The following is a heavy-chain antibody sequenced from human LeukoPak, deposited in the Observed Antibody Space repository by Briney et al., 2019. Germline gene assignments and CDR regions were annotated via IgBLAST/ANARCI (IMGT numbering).Heavy chain of an antibody. Sequence: SETLSLTCAVYGGSFSGYYWSWIRQPPGKGLEWIGEINHSGSTNYNPSLKSRVTISTDTSKNQFSLRLRSATAADTAMYYCARVERYNGDYGWFDPWGQGNLVTVSS. V-gene: IGHV4-34*01. D-gene: IGHD4-17*01. CDR2: INHSGST. CDR1: GGSFSGYY. CDR3: ARVERYNGDYGWFDP. J-gene: IGHJ5*02.